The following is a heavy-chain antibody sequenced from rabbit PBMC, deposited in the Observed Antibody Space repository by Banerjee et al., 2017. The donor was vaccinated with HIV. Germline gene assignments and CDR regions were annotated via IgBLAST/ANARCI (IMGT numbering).Heavy chain of an antibody. CDR1: GFSFNSGYY. CDR3: AKYDDYDNKGDL. D-gene: IGHD2-1*01. Sequence: QSLEESGGDLVKPGASLTLTCTASGFSFNSGYYMCWVRQAPGKGLEWIACIGAGSSANTYYASWAKGRFTISKTSSTTVTLQMTSLTAADTATYFCAKYDDYDNKGDLWGPGTLVTVS. CDR2: IGAGSSANT. V-gene: IGHV1S40*01. J-gene: IGHJ4*01.